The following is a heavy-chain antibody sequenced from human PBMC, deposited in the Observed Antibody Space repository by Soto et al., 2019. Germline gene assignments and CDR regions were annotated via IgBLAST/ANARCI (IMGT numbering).Heavy chain of an antibody. J-gene: IGHJ4*02. V-gene: IGHV3-33*01. CDR2: IWYDGSNK. CDR1: GFTFSSYG. Sequence: GGSLRLSCAASGFTFSSYGMHWVRQAPGKWLEWVAVIWYDGSNKYYADSVKGRFTISRDNSKNTLYLQMNSLRAEDTAVYYCARDLEAVARSSFDYCGQRXLVTVYS. D-gene: IGHD6-19*01. CDR3: ARDLEAVARSSFDY.